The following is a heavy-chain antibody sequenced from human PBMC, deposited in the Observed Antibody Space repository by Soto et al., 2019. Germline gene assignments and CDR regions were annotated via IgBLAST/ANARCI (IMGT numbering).Heavy chain of an antibody. CDR1: GFTFTTYS. D-gene: IGHD3-22*01. CDR3: ARGEVNYYDSSGYTPFAY. Sequence: EVQLVEAGGGPVKPGGSLRLSCAASGFTFTTYSMNWVRQAPGKGPEWVASISSTYIYYADSVKGRFTISRDDAKNSLYLQMNSLSGEDTAVYFCARGEVNYYDSSGYTPFAYWGQGTLVTVSS. V-gene: IGHV3-21*01. CDR2: ISSTYI. J-gene: IGHJ4*02.